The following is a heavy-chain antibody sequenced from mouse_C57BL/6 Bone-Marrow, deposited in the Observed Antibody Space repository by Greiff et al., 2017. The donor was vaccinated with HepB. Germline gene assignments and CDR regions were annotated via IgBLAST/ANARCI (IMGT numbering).Heavy chain of an antibody. Sequence: EVHLVESGEGLVKPGGSLKLSCAASGFTFSSYAMSWVRQTPEKRLEWVAYISSGGDYIYYADTVKGRFTISRDNARNTLYLQMSSLKSEDTAMYYCTGDRPYYYGSGWDFDVWGRGTTVTVSA. CDR3: TGDRPYYYGSGWDFDV. J-gene: IGHJ1*03. CDR2: ISSGGDYI. CDR1: GFTFSSYA. V-gene: IGHV5-9-1*02. D-gene: IGHD1-1*01.